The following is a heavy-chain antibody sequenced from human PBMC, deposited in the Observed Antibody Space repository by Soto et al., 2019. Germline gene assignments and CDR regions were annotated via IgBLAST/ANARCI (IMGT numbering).Heavy chain of an antibody. CDR2: IYPADSDT. CDR1: GYSFTSYW. J-gene: IGHJ6*02. V-gene: IGHV5-51*01. D-gene: IGHD6-19*01. CDR3: ARPREAGKYYYGVDV. Sequence: GESLKISCHGYSFTSYWIGWVRQMPGKGLEWMGIIYPADSDTRYSPSFQGPSFQGQVTISADKSISTAYLQWSSLKASDTAMYYCARPREAGKYYYGVDVWGQGTTVTVSS.